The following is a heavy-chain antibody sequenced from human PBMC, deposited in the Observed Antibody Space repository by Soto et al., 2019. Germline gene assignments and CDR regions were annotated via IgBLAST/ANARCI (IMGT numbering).Heavy chain of an antibody. D-gene: IGHD3-3*01. CDR1: GFTFISYG. V-gene: IGHV3-33*01. CDR3: ARVYYDFWSGYYARPYYYYMDV. Sequence: GGSLRLSCAASGFTFISYGMHWVRQAPGKGLEWVAVIWYDGSNKYYADSAKGRFTISRDNSKNTLYLQMNSLRAEDTAVYYCARVYYDFWSGYYARPYYYYMDVWGKGTTVTVSS. CDR2: IWYDGSNK. J-gene: IGHJ6*03.